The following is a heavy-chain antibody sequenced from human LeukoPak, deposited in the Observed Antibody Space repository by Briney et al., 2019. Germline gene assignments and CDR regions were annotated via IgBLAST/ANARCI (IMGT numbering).Heavy chain of an antibody. D-gene: IGHD6-19*01. CDR3: ARTRRATQWLFSFDY. V-gene: IGHV4-59*08. J-gene: IGHJ4*02. Sequence: SETLSLTCTVSGGSISSYYWSWIRQPPGKGLEWIGYIYYSGSTNYNPSLKSRVTISIDTSKNQFSLKLSSVTAADTAVYYCARTRRATQWLFSFDYWGQGTLVTVSS. CDR1: GGSISSYY. CDR2: IYYSGST.